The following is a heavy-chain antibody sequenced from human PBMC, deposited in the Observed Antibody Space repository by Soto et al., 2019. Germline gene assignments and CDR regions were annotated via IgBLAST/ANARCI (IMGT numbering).Heavy chain of an antibody. CDR2: IKSKTDGGTT. CDR1: GFTFSNAW. CDR3: TRGGASYYYYGMDV. J-gene: IGHJ6*02. Sequence: GGSLRLSCAASGFTFSNAWMSWVRQAPGKGLEWVGRIKSKTDGGTTDYAAPMKGRFTISRDDSKNTLYLQMNSLKTEDTAVYYCTRGGASYYYYGMDVWGQGTTVTVSS. V-gene: IGHV3-15*01.